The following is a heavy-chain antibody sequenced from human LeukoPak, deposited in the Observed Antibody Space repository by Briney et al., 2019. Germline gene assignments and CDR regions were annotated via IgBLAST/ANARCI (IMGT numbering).Heavy chain of an antibody. V-gene: IGHV3-21*04. D-gene: IGHD6-19*01. CDR2: ISSSSSYI. CDR3: ARWQCCSYYGMDV. Sequence: PGGSLRLSCAASGFTFSSYSMNWVRQAPGKGLERVSSISSSSSYIYYADSVKGRFTISRDNAKNSLYLQMNSLRTEDTALYYCARWQCCSYYGMDVWGQGTTVTVSS. J-gene: IGHJ6*02. CDR1: GFTFSSYS.